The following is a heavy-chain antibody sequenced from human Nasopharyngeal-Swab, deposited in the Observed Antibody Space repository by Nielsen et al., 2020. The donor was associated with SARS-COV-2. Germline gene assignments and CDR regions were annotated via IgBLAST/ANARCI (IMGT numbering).Heavy chain of an antibody. CDR2: ISYDGSNK. Sequence: GGSLRLSCAASGFTFSSYGMHWVRQAPGKGLEWVALISYDGSNKYYADSVKGRFTISRDNSKNTLYLQMNSLGAEDTAVYYCAKVYGGSEFDPWGQGTLVTVSS. CDR1: GFTFSSYG. D-gene: IGHD4-23*01. V-gene: IGHV3-30*18. J-gene: IGHJ5*02. CDR3: AKVYGGSEFDP.